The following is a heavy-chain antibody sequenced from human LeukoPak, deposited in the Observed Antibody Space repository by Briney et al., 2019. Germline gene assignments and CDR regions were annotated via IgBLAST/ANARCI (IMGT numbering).Heavy chain of an antibody. D-gene: IGHD6-13*01. CDR2: INHSGST. CDR3: ARESSWYHHFDY. V-gene: IGHV4-34*01. Sequence: SETLSLTCAVYGGSFRGYYWSWIRQPPRKGLEWIGEINHSGSTNYNPSLRSRVTISVDTSKNQFSLKLSSVPAADTAVYYCARESSWYHHFDYWGQGTLVTVSS. CDR1: GGSFRGYY. J-gene: IGHJ4*02.